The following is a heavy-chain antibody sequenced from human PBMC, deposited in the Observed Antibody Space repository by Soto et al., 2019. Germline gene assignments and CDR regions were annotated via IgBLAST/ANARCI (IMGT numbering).Heavy chain of an antibody. CDR2: INPTSGAT. J-gene: IGHJ4*02. CDR1: GYTFAAFF. Sequence: QVQLVQSGAEVKKPGASVKVSCKTSGYTFAAFFIHWIRQAPGQGLEWMGWINPTSGATVSAQKFQDRVTMTRDTSISTAYMELRGLKSDDMAVYYCTRDPDYADYWGYFFDYWGQGTPVSVSS. V-gene: IGHV1-2*02. CDR3: TRDPDYADYWGYFFDY. D-gene: IGHD4-17*01.